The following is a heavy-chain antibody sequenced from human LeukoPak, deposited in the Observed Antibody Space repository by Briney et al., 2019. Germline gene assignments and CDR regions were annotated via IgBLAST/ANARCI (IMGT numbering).Heavy chain of an antibody. CDR2: IYYSGST. Sequence: SETLSLTCTVSGGSISSYYWSWIRQPPGKGLEWIGYIYYSGSTNYNPSLKSRVTISVDASKNQFSLKLSSVTAADTAVYYCARQASSGWYGFDAFDIWGQGTMVTVSS. J-gene: IGHJ3*02. V-gene: IGHV4-59*01. CDR3: ARQASSGWYGFDAFDI. D-gene: IGHD6-19*01. CDR1: GGSISSYY.